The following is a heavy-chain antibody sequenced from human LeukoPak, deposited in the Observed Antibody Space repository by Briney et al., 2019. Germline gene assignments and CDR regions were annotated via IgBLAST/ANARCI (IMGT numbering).Heavy chain of an antibody. Sequence: PGRSLRLSCAASGFTFSSYGMHWVRQAPGKGLEWVAVISYDGSNKYYADSVKGRFTISRDNSKNTLYLQMNSLRAEDTAVYYCALLGDYSDYWGQGTLVTVSS. D-gene: IGHD3-16*01. V-gene: IGHV3-30*03. CDR1: GFTFSSYG. CDR2: ISYDGSNK. CDR3: ALLGDYSDY. J-gene: IGHJ4*02.